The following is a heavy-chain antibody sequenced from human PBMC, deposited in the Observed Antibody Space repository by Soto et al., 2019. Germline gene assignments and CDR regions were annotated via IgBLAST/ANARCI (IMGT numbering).Heavy chain of an antibody. D-gene: IGHD3-22*01. Sequence: SVKVSCKASGGTFSSYAISWVRQAPGQGLEWMGGIIPIFGTANYAQKFQGRVTITADKSTSTVYMELTNLSSEDTAVYYCARRDSSGFYRFFDSWGQGTLVTVSS. CDR3: ARRDSSGFYRFFDS. CDR1: GGTFSSYA. J-gene: IGHJ4*02. CDR2: IIPIFGTA. V-gene: IGHV1-69*06.